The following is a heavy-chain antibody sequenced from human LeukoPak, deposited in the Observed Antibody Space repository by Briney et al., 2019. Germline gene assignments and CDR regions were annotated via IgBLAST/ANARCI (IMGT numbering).Heavy chain of an antibody. D-gene: IGHD3-3*01. Sequence: SETLSLTCSVSGGSIISSNYYWDWIRQPPGKGLEWIGSIYQSGSGSSYYNPSLKSRVTISGDTSKNQFFLRLSSVTAADTAVYYCASTLRFLPYRRFDYWGQGTLVTVPS. CDR3: ASTLRFLPYRRFDY. CDR1: GGSIISSNYY. V-gene: IGHV4-39*01. J-gene: IGHJ4*02. CDR2: IYQSGSGSS.